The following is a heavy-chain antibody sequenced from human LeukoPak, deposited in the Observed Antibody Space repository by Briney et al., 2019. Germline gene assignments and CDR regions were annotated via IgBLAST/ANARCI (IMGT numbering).Heavy chain of an antibody. V-gene: IGHV1-24*01. CDR1: GYTLTELS. CDR2: FDPEDGET. Sequence: VASVKVSCKVSGYTLTELSMHWVRQAPGKGLEWMGGFDPEDGETIYAQKFQGRVTMTEDTSTDTAYMELSSLRSEDTAVYYCATYYYDSSGCDYWGQGTLVTVSS. CDR3: ATYYYDSSGCDY. J-gene: IGHJ4*02. D-gene: IGHD3-22*01.